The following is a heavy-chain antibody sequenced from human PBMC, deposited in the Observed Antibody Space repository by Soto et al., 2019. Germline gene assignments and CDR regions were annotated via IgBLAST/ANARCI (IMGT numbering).Heavy chain of an antibody. CDR3: ARVEDDCAFDI. V-gene: IGHV4-30-4*01. J-gene: IGHJ3*02. D-gene: IGHD1-1*01. CDR2: IYYSGST. CDR1: GGSISSGDYY. Sequence: QVQLQESGPGLVKPSQTLSLTCTVSGGSISSGDYYWSWIRQPPGKGLEWIGYIYYSGSTYYNPSLKSRVTISVDTSKNQCSLKLSAVTAADTAGYYCARVEDDCAFDIWGQGTMVTVSS.